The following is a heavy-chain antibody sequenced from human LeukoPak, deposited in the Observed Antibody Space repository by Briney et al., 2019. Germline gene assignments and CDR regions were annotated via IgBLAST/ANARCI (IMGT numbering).Heavy chain of an antibody. CDR3: ARGRDGYNFDY. V-gene: IGHV3-21*01. CDR1: GFTFSSYS. Sequence: PGGSPRLSCAASGFTFSSYSMNWVRQAPGKGLEWVSCISSSSSYICYADSVKGRFTISRDNAKNSLYLQMNSLRAEDTAVYYCARGRDGYNFDYWGQGTLVTVSS. J-gene: IGHJ4*02. D-gene: IGHD5-24*01. CDR2: ISSSSSYI.